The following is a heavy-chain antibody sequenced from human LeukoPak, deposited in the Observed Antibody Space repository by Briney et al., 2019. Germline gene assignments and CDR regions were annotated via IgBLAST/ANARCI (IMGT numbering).Heavy chain of an antibody. J-gene: IGHJ4*02. CDR2: IIPIFGTA. CDR1: GGTFSSYA. CDR3: ARDTEAVAVRLDY. D-gene: IGHD6-19*01. Sequence: SVKVSCKASGGTFSSYAISWVRQAPGQGLEWMGGIIPIFGTANYAQKFQGRVTITADESTSTAYMELSSLRSEDTAVYYCARDTEAVAVRLDYWGQGTLVTVSS. V-gene: IGHV1-69*13.